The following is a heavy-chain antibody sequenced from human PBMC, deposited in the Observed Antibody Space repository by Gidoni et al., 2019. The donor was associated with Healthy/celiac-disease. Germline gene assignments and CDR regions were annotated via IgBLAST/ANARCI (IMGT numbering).Heavy chain of an antibody. J-gene: IGHJ4*02. CDR3: ARRPGIAVEEFDY. Sequence: QVQLQESGPGLVKPSETLSLTCTVSGGSISSYYWSWIRQPPGTGLEWIGYSYNSGSTNDTPSLKSRVTRSVDTSKNQFSLKLSSVTAADTAGYYCARRPGIAVEEFDYWGQGTLVTVSS. V-gene: IGHV4-59*01. D-gene: IGHD6-19*01. CDR2: SYNSGST. CDR1: GGSISSYY.